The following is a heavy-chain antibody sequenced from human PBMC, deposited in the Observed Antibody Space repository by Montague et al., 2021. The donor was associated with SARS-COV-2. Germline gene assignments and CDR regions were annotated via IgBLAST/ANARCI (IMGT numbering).Heavy chain of an antibody. V-gene: IGHV2-70*11. CDR3: ARTHYDILPGYYYDMDV. J-gene: IGHJ6*02. CDR2: IDWDDDK. Sequence: PALVKPTQTLTLTCTFSGFSLSTSGMCVSWIRQPPGKALAWLARIDWDDDKYYSTSLKTRLTISKDTSKNQVVLTMTNMDPVDTATYYCARTHYDILPGYYYDMDVWGQGTTVTVSS. D-gene: IGHD3-9*01. CDR1: GFSLSTSGMC.